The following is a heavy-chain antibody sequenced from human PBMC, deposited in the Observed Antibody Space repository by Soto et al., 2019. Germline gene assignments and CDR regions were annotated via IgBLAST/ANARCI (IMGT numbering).Heavy chain of an antibody. D-gene: IGHD6-6*01. J-gene: IGHJ4*02. CDR2: INHSGST. V-gene: IGHV4-34*01. CDR1: GGSFSGYY. CDR3: ARYVRRGIAARLYYFDY. Sequence: QVQLQQWGAGLLKPSETLSLTCAVYGGSFSGYYWSWIRQPPGKGLEWIGEINHSGSTNYNPSLKSRVTISVDTSKNQFSLKLSSVTAADTAVYYCARYVRRGIAARLYYFDYWGQGTLVTVSS.